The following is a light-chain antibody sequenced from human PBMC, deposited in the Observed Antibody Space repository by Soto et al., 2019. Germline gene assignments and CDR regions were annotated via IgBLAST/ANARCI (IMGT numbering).Light chain of an antibody. J-gene: IGLJ3*02. Sequence: QAVVTQEPSLTVSPGRTVTLTCASSTGPVTTSHYTYWIQKKSGQAPRTLIYDTTQRHPWTPARFSASLLGGKAALTLSGAQPEDEADYYCFLSHRGPWVFGGGTKVTVL. CDR2: DTT. CDR1: TGPVTTSHY. V-gene: IGLV7-46*01. CDR3: FLSHRGPWV.